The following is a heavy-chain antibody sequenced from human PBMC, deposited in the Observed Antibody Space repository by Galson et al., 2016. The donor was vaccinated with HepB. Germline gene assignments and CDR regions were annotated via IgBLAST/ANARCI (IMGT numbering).Heavy chain of an antibody. Sequence: QSGAEVKKPGESLKISCQTSGFIFNRYWIAWVRQLPGEGLEWMGLIYGGDSDSRYSPSFKGQVAFSVDRATKTAFLNLSSLKASDSGIYFCARLPFCSRTSCPLEIWGQGTVVTVS. CDR1: GFIFNRYW. CDR3: ARLPFCSRTSCPLEI. V-gene: IGHV5-51*01. J-gene: IGHJ4*02. D-gene: IGHD2-2*01. CDR2: IYGGDSDS.